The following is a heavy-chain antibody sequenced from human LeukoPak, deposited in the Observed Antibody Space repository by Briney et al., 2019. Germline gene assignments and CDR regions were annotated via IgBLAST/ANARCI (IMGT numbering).Heavy chain of an antibody. CDR2: ISGSGGST. V-gene: IGHV3-23*01. CDR3: ARKRGGLDP. D-gene: IGHD2-15*01. J-gene: IGHJ5*02. Sequence: GGSLRLSCAASGFSFSTYGMTWVRQAPGKGLEWVSGISGSGGSTYYADSVEGRFTISRDNSNNTLYLQMNSLRAEDTALYYCARKRGGLDPWGQGTLVTVSS. CDR1: GFSFSTYG.